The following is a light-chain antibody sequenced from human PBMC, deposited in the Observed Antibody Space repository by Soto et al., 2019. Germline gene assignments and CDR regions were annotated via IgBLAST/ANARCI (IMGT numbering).Light chain of an antibody. V-gene: IGKV3-15*01. Sequence: EIVMTQSPAALSVSPGERATLSCRASQSVSSNLAWYQQKPGQAPRLLIFGASSRATGIPTRFSGSVSGTEFTLTISSLQSEDFAVYYCQQYFNWPLTFGGGTKVEIK. CDR2: GAS. CDR1: QSVSSN. J-gene: IGKJ4*01. CDR3: QQYFNWPLT.